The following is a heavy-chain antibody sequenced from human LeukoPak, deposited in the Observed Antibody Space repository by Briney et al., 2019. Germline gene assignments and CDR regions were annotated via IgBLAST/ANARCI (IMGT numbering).Heavy chain of an antibody. V-gene: IGHV3-48*03. D-gene: IGHD4-17*01. CDR1: GFTFSSYE. CDR2: ISSSGSTI. CDR3: ARASYGDEYYFDY. J-gene: IGHJ4*02. Sequence: GGSLRLSCAASGFTFSSYEMNWVRQAPGKGLEWVSYISSSGSTIYYADSVKGRFTISRDNARNSLYLQMNSLRAEDTAVYYCARASYGDEYYFDYWGQGTLVTVSS.